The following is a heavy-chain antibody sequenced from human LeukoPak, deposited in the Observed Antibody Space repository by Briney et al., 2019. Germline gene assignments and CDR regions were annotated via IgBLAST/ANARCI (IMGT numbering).Heavy chain of an antibody. V-gene: IGHV1-46*04. CDR2: NRPTGDTT. D-gene: IGHD2-15*01. J-gene: IGHJ4*02. CDR1: GYTFITDY. Sequence: ASVRVSCKASGYTFITDYIHWVRQAPGQGLEWMGVNRPTGDTTTYAQDLQGRVTMTRDTSTSTVYMELSSLTFEDTAMYYCARDNSRWSFDFWGQGTLVTVSS. CDR3: ARDNSRWSFDF.